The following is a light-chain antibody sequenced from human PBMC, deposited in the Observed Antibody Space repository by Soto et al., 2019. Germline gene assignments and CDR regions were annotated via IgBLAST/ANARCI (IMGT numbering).Light chain of an antibody. V-gene: IGLV2-8*01. Sequence: QSARSQSPSASGSPGQSVTISCTGTKNDIGVYDFVSWYQHHPGKAPRLIIYEVVQRPSGVPDRFSGSKSGNTASLTVSGLQAADEADYFCKSYAGSNNYVFGSGTKVTVL. J-gene: IGLJ1*01. CDR2: EVV. CDR1: KNDIGVYDF. CDR3: KSYAGSNNYV.